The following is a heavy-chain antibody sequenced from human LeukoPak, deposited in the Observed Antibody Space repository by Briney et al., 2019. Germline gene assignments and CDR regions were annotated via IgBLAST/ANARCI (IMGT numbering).Heavy chain of an antibody. CDR1: GFTFSSYW. D-gene: IGHD4-11*01. V-gene: IGHV3-7*01. Sequence: GGSLRLSCAASGFTFSSYWMSWVPQAPGKGLEWVANIKQDGSEKYYVDSVKGRFTISRDNAKNSLYLQMNSLRAEDTAVYYCATHGYSKGGRHAFDIWGQGTMVTVSS. CDR2: IKQDGSEK. J-gene: IGHJ3*02. CDR3: ATHGYSKGGRHAFDI.